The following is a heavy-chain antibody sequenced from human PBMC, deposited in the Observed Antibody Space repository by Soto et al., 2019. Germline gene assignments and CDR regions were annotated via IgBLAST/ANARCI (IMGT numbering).Heavy chain of an antibody. V-gene: IGHV1-3*05. D-gene: IGHD3-10*01. CDR3: ARSPMNRGVIGAFDP. Sequence: QVHLVQSGAEEKKPGASVKVSCKASGYIFINYAIHWVRQAPGQRLEWMGWINAGKGDTIYSQKFQDRITINRDTSASTADMELGRLRPEDMAVYYCARSPMNRGVIGAFDPWGQGTLVTVSS. CDR1: GYIFINYA. CDR2: INAGKGDT. J-gene: IGHJ5*02.